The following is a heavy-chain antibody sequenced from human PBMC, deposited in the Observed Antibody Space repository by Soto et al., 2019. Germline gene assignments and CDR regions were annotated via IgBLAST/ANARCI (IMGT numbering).Heavy chain of an antibody. V-gene: IGHV4-39*01. CDR3: ASSGWWYFDY. J-gene: IGHJ4*02. Sequence: PSETLSLTCTASGGSISSSRYYWGWIRQPPGKGLEWIGSIYYSGSTYYNPSLKSRVTISVDTSKNQFSLKLSSVTAADTAVYYCASSGWWYFDYWGQGTLVTVSS. D-gene: IGHD6-19*01. CDR2: IYYSGST. CDR1: GGSISSSRYY.